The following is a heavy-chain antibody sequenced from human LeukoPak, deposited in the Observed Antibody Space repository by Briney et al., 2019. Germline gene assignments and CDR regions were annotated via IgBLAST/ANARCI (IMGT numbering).Heavy chain of an antibody. D-gene: IGHD1-26*01. CDR2: TYYRSKWYT. CDR3: ARGGNYYRFDP. V-gene: IGHV6-1*01. CDR1: GNGGSSNRAG. Sequence: SPAVPLTLPITGNGGSSNRAGWIWIRQAPSIGIKWLGRTYYRSKWYTDYAVSVKSRMTINPDTSKNQFSLQLNSVAPDGTPVSFCARGGNYYRFDPWGQGALVTAS. J-gene: IGHJ5*02.